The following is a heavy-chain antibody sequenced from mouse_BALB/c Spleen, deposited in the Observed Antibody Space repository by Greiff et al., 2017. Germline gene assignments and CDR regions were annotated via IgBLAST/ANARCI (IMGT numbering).Heavy chain of an antibody. D-gene: IGHD2-3*01. CDR1: GFTFSSFG. CDR2: ISSGSSTI. J-gene: IGHJ3*01. CDR3: ARDGGILFAY. Sequence: EVKLMESGGGLVQPGGSRKLSCAASGFTFSSFGMHWVRQAPEKGLEWVAYISSGSSTIYYADTVKGRFTISRDNPKNTLFLQMTSLRSEDTAMYYCARDGGILFAYWGQGTLVTVSA. V-gene: IGHV5-17*02.